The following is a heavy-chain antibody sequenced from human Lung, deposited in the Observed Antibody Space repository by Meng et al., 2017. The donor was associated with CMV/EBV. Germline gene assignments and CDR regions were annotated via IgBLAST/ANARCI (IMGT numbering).Heavy chain of an antibody. CDR2: VGTEDDA. CDR3: ARGSGVNMFRGAIGSFDS. Sequence: GGSLRLXXAASGFTFSSYDMHWVRQVTGKGLEWVSGVGTEDDAYYRDSVKGRFTISRENGMNSMYLQMDSLTVGDTAIYYCARGSGVNMFRGAIGSFDSWGHGAXVTVAS. V-gene: IGHV3-13*01. J-gene: IGHJ4*01. D-gene: IGHD3-10*01. CDR1: GFTFSSYD.